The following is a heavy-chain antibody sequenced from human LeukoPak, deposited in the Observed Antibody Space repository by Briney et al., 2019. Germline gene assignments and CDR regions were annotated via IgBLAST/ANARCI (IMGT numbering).Heavy chain of an antibody. CDR3: ARDIGRPEGGYYYMDV. V-gene: IGHV1-69*06. CDR2: IIPIFGTA. CDR1: GGTFSSYA. Sequence: SVKVSCKASGGTFSSYAISWVRQAPGQGLEWMGGIIPIFGTAIYAQKFQGRVTITADTSTSTAYMELTSLRSEDTAMYYCARDIGRPEGGYYYMDVWGKGTTVIVSS. J-gene: IGHJ6*03. D-gene: IGHD1-26*01.